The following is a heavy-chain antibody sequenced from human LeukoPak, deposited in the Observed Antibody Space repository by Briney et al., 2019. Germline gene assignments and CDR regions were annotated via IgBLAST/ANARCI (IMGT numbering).Heavy chain of an antibody. Sequence: SETLSLTCTVSGGSISSYYWSWIRQPPGKGLEWIGYIYYSGSTNYNPSLKSRVTISVDTSKNQFSLKLSSVTAADTAVYYCARVIAAPIYYYYGMDVWGQGTTVTVSS. CDR2: IYYSGST. V-gene: IGHV4-59*08. CDR3: ARVIAAPIYYYYGMDV. CDR1: GGSISSYY. J-gene: IGHJ6*02. D-gene: IGHD6-13*01.